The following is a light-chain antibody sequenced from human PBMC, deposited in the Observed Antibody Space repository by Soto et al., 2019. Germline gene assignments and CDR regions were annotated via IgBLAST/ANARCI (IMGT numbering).Light chain of an antibody. CDR1: SSDVGSYNL. CDR2: EVS. V-gene: IGLV2-23*02. CDR3: CSYAGSSTYV. Sequence: QSVLTQPASVSGSPGQSITISCTGTSSDVGSYNLVSWYQQHPGKAPKLMIYEVSKRPSGVSNRFSGSKSGNTASLTISGLQAEDEADYYCCSYAGSSTYVFGTGTKATGL. J-gene: IGLJ1*01.